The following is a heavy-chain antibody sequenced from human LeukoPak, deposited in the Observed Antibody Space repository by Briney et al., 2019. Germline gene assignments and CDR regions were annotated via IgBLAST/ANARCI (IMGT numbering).Heavy chain of an antibody. CDR1: GYTFTSYD. Sequence: ASVKVSCKASGYTFTSYDINWVRQATGQGPEWMGWMNPNSGNTGYAQKFQGRVTITRNTSISTAYMELSSLRSEDTAVYYCARGGYYDFWSGETNWFDPWGQGTLVTVSS. CDR3: ARGGYYDFWSGETNWFDP. D-gene: IGHD3-3*01. CDR2: MNPNSGNT. V-gene: IGHV1-8*03. J-gene: IGHJ5*02.